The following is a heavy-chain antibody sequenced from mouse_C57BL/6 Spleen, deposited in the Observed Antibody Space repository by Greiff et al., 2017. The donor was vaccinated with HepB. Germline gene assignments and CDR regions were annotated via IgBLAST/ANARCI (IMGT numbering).Heavy chain of an antibody. J-gene: IGHJ1*03. Sequence: EVMLVESGGDLVKPGGSLKLSCAASGFTFSSYGMSWVRQTPDKRLEWVATISSGGSYTYYPDSVKGRFTISRDNAKNTLYLQMSSLKSEDTAMDYCARHAATVVAPGYFDVWGTGTTVTVSS. D-gene: IGHD1-1*01. CDR2: ISSGGSYT. CDR1: GFTFSSYG. V-gene: IGHV5-6*01. CDR3: ARHAATVVAPGYFDV.